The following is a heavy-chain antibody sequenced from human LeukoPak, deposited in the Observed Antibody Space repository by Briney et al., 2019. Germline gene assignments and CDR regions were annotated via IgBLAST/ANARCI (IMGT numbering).Heavy chain of an antibody. CDR3: ARDMVMTDSSGYYSY. Sequence: ASVKVSCKASAYTFTSYGISWVRPSPGQGLEWMGWISAYNGNTNYAQKLQGRVTMTTDTSTSTAYMELRSLRSDDTAVYYCARDMVMTDSSGYYSYWGQGTLVTVSS. CDR2: ISAYNGNT. D-gene: IGHD3-22*01. J-gene: IGHJ4*02. CDR1: AYTFTSYG. V-gene: IGHV1-18*01.